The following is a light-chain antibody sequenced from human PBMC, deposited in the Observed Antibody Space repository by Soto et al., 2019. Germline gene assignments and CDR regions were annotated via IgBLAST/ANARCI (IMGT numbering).Light chain of an antibody. CDR2: DDT. Sequence: SYELTQPPSVSVAPGQTARITWGGNNIGSKRVHWYQQRPGQAPVLVVYDDTDRPSGIPERFSGSNSGNTATLTISRVEGGDEADFYCQVWDTSSDQYVFGTGTKVTV. CDR3: QVWDTSSDQYV. CDR1: NIGSKR. J-gene: IGLJ1*01. V-gene: IGLV3-21*02.